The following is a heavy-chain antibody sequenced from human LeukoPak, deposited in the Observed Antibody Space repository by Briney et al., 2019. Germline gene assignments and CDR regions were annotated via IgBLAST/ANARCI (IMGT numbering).Heavy chain of an antibody. CDR2: ISSSGSTI. D-gene: IGHD3-22*01. Sequence: GGSLRLSCAASGFTFSDYYMSWIRQAPGKGLEWVSYISSSGSTIYYSDSVKGRFAISRDNAKNSLYLQMNSLRAEDTAVYYCARDDGGSSGYYYGHWGQGTLVTVSS. V-gene: IGHV3-11*04. J-gene: IGHJ4*02. CDR3: ARDDGGSSGYYYGH. CDR1: GFTFSDYY.